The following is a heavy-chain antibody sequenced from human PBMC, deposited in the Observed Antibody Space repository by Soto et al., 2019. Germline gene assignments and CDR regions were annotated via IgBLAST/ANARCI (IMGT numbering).Heavy chain of an antibody. CDR3: ARDNGSGSYYRGWFDP. J-gene: IGHJ5*02. CDR2: IWYDGSNK. Sequence: QVQLVESGGGVVQPGRSLRLSCAASGFTFSSYGMHWVRQAPGKGLEWVAVIWYDGSNKYYADSVKGRFTISRDNTKNTLYLQMNSLRAEDTAVYYCARDNGSGSYYRGWFDPWGQGTLVTVSS. D-gene: IGHD3-10*01. V-gene: IGHV3-33*01. CDR1: GFTFSSYG.